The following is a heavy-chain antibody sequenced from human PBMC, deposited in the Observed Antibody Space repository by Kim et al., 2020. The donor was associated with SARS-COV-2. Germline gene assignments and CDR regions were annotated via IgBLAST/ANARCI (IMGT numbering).Heavy chain of an antibody. Sequence: ASVKVSCKTSGHKFKTYDINWVRQAPGQGLEWMGWMNPNSGDSGYAQKFQGRLIMTRDTSISTAFMELSSLRQEDTAVYYCATYPEHISSAGNNYYYALDLWGQGTTVIVSS. J-gene: IGHJ6*02. CDR1: GHKFKTYD. CDR2: MNPNSGDS. D-gene: IGHD6-13*01. V-gene: IGHV1-8*01. CDR3: ATYPEHISSAGNNYYYALDL.